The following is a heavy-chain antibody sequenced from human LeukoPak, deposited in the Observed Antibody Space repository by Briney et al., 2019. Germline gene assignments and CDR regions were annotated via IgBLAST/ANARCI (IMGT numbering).Heavy chain of an antibody. J-gene: IGHJ4*02. CDR2: IKSKTHGGTT. V-gene: IGHV3-15*01. CDR1: ELTFSDAW. CDR3: TPRDY. Sequence: GGSLRLSCAASELTFSDAWMSWVHQAPGKGLEWVGRIKSKTHGGTTDYAAPVKDRFTISRDDSKNMLYLQMNSLKTEDTAIYYCTPRDYWGQGTLVTVSS.